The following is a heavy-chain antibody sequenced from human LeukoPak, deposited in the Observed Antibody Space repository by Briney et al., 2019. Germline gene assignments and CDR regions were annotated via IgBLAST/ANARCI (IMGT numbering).Heavy chain of an antibody. D-gene: IGHD5-24*01. CDR1: GFTFDDCA. J-gene: IGHJ3*02. V-gene: IGHV3-9*03. CDR2: ISWNSGSI. CDR3: AKGRGGYNPRFDAFDI. Sequence: PGRSLRLSCAASGFTFDDCAMHWVRQAPGKGLEWVSGISWNSGSIGYADSVKGRFTISRDNAKNSLYLQMNSLRAEDMALYYCAKGRGGYNPRFDAFDIWGQGTMVTVSS.